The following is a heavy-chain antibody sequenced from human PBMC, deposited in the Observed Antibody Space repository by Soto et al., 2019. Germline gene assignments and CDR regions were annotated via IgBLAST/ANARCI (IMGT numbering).Heavy chain of an antibody. J-gene: IGHJ4*02. CDR3: ARGNARGFDY. V-gene: IGHV4-34*01. CDR2: INHSGST. CDR1: GGSFSGYY. D-gene: IGHD3-10*01. Sequence: PSETLSLTCAVYGGSFSGYYWTWIRQPPGMGLEWIGEINHSGSTTYNPSLESRVTISVDTSKNQFSLKLSSVTAADTAMYYCARGNARGFDYWGQGTLVTVSS.